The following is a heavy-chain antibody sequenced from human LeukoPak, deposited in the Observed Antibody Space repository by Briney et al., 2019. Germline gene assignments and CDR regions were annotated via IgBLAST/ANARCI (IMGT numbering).Heavy chain of an antibody. CDR2: IYYSGST. CDR3: ATSTAAVGTFYY. J-gene: IGHJ4*02. D-gene: IGHD6-13*01. CDR1: GGSFSGYY. V-gene: IGHV4-34*01. Sequence: SETLSLTCAVYGGSFSGYYWSWIRQAPGKGLEWIGEIYYSGSTNYDPSLKSRVAISLDTSKNQFSLKLNSVTAADTAVYYCATSTAAVGTFYYWGRGTLVTVSS.